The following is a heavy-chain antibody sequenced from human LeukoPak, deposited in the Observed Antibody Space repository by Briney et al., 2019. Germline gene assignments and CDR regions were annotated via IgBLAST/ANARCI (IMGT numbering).Heavy chain of an antibody. J-gene: IGHJ4*02. CDR3: AKDDYGNPGS. CDR1: GFTFSSYA. D-gene: IGHD4-11*01. Sequence: GGSLRLSCAASGFTFSSYAMSWVRQAPGKGLEWVSAISGSGGSTYYADSVKGRFTISRDNSKNTLSLEMNSLRVEDTALYYCAKDDYGNPGSWGQGTLVTVSS. V-gene: IGHV3-23*01. CDR2: ISGSGGST.